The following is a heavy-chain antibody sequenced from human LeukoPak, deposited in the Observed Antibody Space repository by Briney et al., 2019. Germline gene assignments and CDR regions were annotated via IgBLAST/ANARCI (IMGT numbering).Heavy chain of an antibody. V-gene: IGHV1-18*01. CDR3: ARPTDGMGAFDI. CDR1: GYTFTSYG. D-gene: IGHD2-8*02. Sequence: ASVKVSCKASGYTFTSYGISWVRQAPGQGLEWMGWISAYNGNTNYAQKLQGRVTMTTDTSTSTAYVELRSLRSDDTAVYYCARPTDGMGAFDIWGQGTMVTVSS. CDR2: ISAYNGNT. J-gene: IGHJ3*02.